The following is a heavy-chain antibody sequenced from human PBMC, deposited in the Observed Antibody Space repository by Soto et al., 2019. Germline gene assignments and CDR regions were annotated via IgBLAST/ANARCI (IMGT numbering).Heavy chain of an antibody. CDR2: INQNGSII. D-gene: IGHD6-25*01. CDR1: AFTFNNFW. J-gene: IGHJ4*02. CDR3: ATLHDSGD. Sequence: EGQLVESGGGLVQPGGSLRLSCAGSAFTFNNFWLSWVRQAPGKGLEWVANINQNGSIIYYVDSVKGRFTISRDNAKNSLYLQMNSLRVDDTAVYYCATLHDSGDWGRGTLVTVSS. V-gene: IGHV3-7*01.